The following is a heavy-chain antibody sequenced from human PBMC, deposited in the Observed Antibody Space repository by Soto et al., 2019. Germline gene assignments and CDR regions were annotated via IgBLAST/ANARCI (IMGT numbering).Heavy chain of an antibody. CDR3: ARLGPTTVPTSYFTGNYNGMDV. V-gene: IGHV4-30-4*01. CDR2: IYYSGST. D-gene: IGHD4-17*01. CDR1: GGSISSGDYY. J-gene: IGHJ6*02. Sequence: QVQLQESGPGLVKPSQTLSLTCTVSGGSISSGDYYWSWIRQPPGKGLEWIGYIYYSGSTYYNPSLRSRLTTSVDTSKNQFSLKLSSVTAADTAVYCCARLGPTTVPTSYFTGNYNGMDVWGQGTTVAVSS.